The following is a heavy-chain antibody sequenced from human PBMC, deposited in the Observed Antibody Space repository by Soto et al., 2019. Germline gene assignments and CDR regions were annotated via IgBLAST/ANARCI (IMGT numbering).Heavy chain of an antibody. J-gene: IGHJ4*02. CDR3: PKVLAGDYGSGSYPYVDY. D-gene: IGHD3-10*01. Sequence: PGGSLRLSCAASGFTFISYSMSWVRQAPGKGLEWVSAIGVSGGSTYYADSVNGRFTISIDNSKNTLYLHMNSLRAEDTSVYYCPKVLAGDYGSGSYPYVDYWGQGTLVTVSS. V-gene: IGHV3-23*01. CDR2: IGVSGGST. CDR1: GFTFISYS.